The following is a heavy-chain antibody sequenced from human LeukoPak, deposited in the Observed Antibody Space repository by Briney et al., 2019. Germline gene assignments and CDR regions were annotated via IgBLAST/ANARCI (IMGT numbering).Heavy chain of an antibody. J-gene: IGHJ4*02. Sequence: GGSLRLSCAASGFTFSTYAMCWVRQAPGKGLEWVSTISGNGGDTYYADSVKGRFTISRDNSKNTLYLQMNSLRVEDTAVYYCAKCDGSGSYDDYWGQGTLVTVSS. CDR3: AKCDGSGSYDDY. CDR2: ISGNGGDT. CDR1: GFTFSTYA. V-gene: IGHV3-23*01. D-gene: IGHD3-10*01.